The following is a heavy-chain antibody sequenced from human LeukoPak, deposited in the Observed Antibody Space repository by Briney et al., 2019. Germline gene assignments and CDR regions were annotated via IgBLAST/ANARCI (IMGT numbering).Heavy chain of an antibody. D-gene: IGHD2-15*01. CDR3: AREGDRSHHAFDI. CDR2: IYSGGST. J-gene: IGHJ3*02. V-gene: IGHV3-53*01. Sequence: HPGGSLRLSCAASGFTVSSNYMSWVRQAPGKGLEWVSVIYSGGSTYYAGSVKGRFTISRDNSKNTLYLQMNSLRAEDTAVYYCAREGDRSHHAFDIWGQGTMVTVSS. CDR1: GFTVSSNY.